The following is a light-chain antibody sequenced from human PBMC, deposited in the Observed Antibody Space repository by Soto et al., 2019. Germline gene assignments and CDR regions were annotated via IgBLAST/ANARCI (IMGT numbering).Light chain of an antibody. CDR1: QSISSW. CDR3: QQYGSSPPGRLT. V-gene: IGKV1-5*03. Sequence: DIQMTQSPSTLSASVGDRVTITCRASQSISSWLAWYQQKPGKAPKLLIYKASSLESGVPSRFSGSGSGTEFTLTISSLQPEDFAVYYCQQYGSSPPGRLTFGGGTKVEIK. CDR2: KAS. J-gene: IGKJ4*01.